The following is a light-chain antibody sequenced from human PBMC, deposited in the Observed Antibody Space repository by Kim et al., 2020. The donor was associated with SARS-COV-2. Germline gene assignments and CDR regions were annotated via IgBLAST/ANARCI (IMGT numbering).Light chain of an antibody. CDR3: QQSYSTPIT. J-gene: IGKJ4*01. Sequence: ASVGDRVTITCRASQSISSYLNWYQQKPGKAPKLLIYAASSLQSGVPSRFSGSGSGTDFTLTISSLQPEDFATYYCQQSYSTPITFGGGTKVEIK. V-gene: IGKV1-39*01. CDR2: AAS. CDR1: QSISSY.